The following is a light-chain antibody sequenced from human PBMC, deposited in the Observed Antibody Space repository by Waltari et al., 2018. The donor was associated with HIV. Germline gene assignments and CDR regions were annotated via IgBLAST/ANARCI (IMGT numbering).Light chain of an antibody. CDR3: AAWDDSLSVVYV. J-gene: IGLJ1*01. CDR1: SSNIGSKY. CDR2: RNN. Sequence: QSVLTQPPSASGTPGQRVTISCSGSSSNIGSKYVYWYQQLPGTAPKLLIYRNNQRPSGVPDRFSGSTSGTSASLAISGLRSEDEADYYCAAWDDSLSVVYVFGTGTKVTVL. V-gene: IGLV1-47*01.